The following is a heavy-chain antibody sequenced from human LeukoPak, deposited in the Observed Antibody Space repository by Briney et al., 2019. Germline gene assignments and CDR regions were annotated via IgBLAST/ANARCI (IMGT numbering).Heavy chain of an antibody. CDR1: GYTFTGYC. Sequence: ASVKVSCKASGYTFTGYCMHWVRQAPGQGLEWMGWINPNSGGTNYAQKFQGRVTMTRDTSISTAYMELSRLRSDDTAVYYCARPLTFWSGTDDAFDIWGQGTMVTVSS. D-gene: IGHD3-3*01. CDR2: INPNSGGT. CDR3: ARPLTFWSGTDDAFDI. J-gene: IGHJ3*02. V-gene: IGHV1-2*02.